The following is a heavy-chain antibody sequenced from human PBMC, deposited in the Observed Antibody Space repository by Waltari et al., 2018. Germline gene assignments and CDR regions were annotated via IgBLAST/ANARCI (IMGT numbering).Heavy chain of an antibody. Sequence: QLQLQESGPGLVKPSETLSLTCTVSGDSITSPIYHWGWIRQPPGKGLEWIGRVSANGDTYYNPSLKSRVTISVGTSKTQFSLKLSSVTAADTAVFYCARHLEMSGITYDAFDIWGQGTMVTVSS. D-gene: IGHD3-3*01. CDR2: VSANGDT. J-gene: IGHJ3*02. CDR3: ARHLEMSGITYDAFDI. CDR1: GDSITSPIYH. V-gene: IGHV4-39*01.